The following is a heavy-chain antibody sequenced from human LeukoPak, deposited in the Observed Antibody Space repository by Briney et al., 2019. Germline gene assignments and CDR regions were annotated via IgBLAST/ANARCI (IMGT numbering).Heavy chain of an antibody. CDR2: IYSGGST. CDR3: VRDPYDSSGHDQGAY. J-gene: IGHJ4*02. D-gene: IGHD3-22*01. Sequence: PGGSLRLSCAASGFTVSSNYMSWVRQAPGKGLEWVSVIYSGGSTYYADSVKGRFTISRDNSKNMVHLQMNSLRVDDTAVYYCVRDPYDSSGHDQGAYWGQGALVTVSS. V-gene: IGHV3-66*01. CDR1: GFTVSSNY.